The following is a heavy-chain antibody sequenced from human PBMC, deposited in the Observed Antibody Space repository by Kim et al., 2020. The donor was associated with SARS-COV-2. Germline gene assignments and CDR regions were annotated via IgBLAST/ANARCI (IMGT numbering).Heavy chain of an antibody. Sequence: ASVKVSCKASGYTFTRYYMHWVRQAPGQGLEWMGIINPSGGSTSYAQKFQGRVTMSRDTSTSTVYMDLSSLRSDDTAVYYCARISGSPLEDDYWGQGTLVTVSS. CDR1: GYTFTRYY. D-gene: IGHD1-26*01. V-gene: IGHV1-46*01. CDR3: ARISGSPLEDDY. J-gene: IGHJ4*02. CDR2: INPSGGST.